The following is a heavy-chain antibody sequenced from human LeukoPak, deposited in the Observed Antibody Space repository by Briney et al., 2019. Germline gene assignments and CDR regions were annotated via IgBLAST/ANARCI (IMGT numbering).Heavy chain of an antibody. CDR3: AKANRGKLGTYYFDY. V-gene: IGHV3-9*01. J-gene: IGHJ4*02. CDR1: GFTFDDYA. Sequence: PGGSLRLSCAASGFTFDDYAMHWVRQAPGKGLEWVSGISWNSGSIGYADSVKGRFTISRDNAKNSLYLQMNSLRAEDTALYYCAKANRGKLGTYYFDYWGQGTLVTVSS. CDR2: ISWNSGSI. D-gene: IGHD7-27*01.